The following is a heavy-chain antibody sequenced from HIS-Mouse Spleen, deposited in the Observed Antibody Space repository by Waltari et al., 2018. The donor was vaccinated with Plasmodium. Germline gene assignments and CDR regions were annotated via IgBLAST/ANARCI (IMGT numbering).Heavy chain of an antibody. CDR1: GGSISSYY. J-gene: IGHJ4*02. CDR2: IYYSGRT. V-gene: IGHV4-59*08. Sequence: QVQLQESGPGLVKPSETLSLTCTVSGGSISSYYWSWIRQPPGKGLEWIGYIYYSGRTNYNPSLKSRVTISVDTSKNQFSLKLSSVTAADTAVYYCARHRYSSSWYSYWGQGTLVTVSS. CDR3: ARHRYSSSWYSY. D-gene: IGHD6-13*01.